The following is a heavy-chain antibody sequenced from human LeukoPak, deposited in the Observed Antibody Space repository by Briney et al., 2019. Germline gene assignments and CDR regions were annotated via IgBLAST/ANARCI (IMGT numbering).Heavy chain of an antibody. CDR3: AKGMYRAPYYFAY. V-gene: IGHV3-30*04. CDR1: GFTFSSYA. Sequence: GGSLRLSCAASGFTFSSYAMHWVRQAPGKGLEWVAVISYDGSNKYYADSVKGRFTISRDNSKNTVDLQMNSLRVEDTAIYYCAKGMYRAPYYFAYWGQGTLVTVSS. CDR2: ISYDGSNK. D-gene: IGHD1-26*01. J-gene: IGHJ4*02.